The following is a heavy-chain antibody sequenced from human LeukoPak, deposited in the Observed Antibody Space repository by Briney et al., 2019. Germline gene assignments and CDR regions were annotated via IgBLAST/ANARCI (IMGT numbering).Heavy chain of an antibody. Sequence: ASVKASCNAAGYTFSSYEINWVRQATGHGLKCLGWMNPNSGNAGYAQKVQGRVTITRNISISTVYMEVSSLRSEDTAVYYCARDRLPFYYDSSGYDACDIWGQGKMVTVSS. CDR3: ARDRLPFYYDSSGYDACDI. CDR1: GYTFSSYE. J-gene: IGHJ3*02. CDR2: MNPNSGNA. V-gene: IGHV1-8*03. D-gene: IGHD3-22*01.